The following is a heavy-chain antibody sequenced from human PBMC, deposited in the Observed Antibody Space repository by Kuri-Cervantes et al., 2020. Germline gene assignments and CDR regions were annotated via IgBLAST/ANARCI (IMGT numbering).Heavy chain of an antibody. CDR3: ARDYRRYFDY. Sequence: SETLSLTCAVYDGSFSDYYWSWIRQPPGKGLEWIGEINHSGRTNYNPSLKSRVTISVDTSKNQFSLKLSSVTAADTAIYYCARDYRRYFDYWGQGTLVTVSS. D-gene: IGHD1-14*01. V-gene: IGHV4-34*01. CDR1: DGSFSDYY. CDR2: INHSGRT. J-gene: IGHJ4*02.